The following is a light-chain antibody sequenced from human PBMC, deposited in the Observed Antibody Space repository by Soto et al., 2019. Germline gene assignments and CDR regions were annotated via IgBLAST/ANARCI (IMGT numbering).Light chain of an antibody. Sequence: EFGLTQSPGTLSLSPGERATLSCRASQTVRNNYLAWYQQKPGQAPRLLIYDASSRATGIPDRFSDGGSGTDLTLTISRLEPEDFAVYYCQQFSSYPLTFGGGTKVEIK. CDR2: DAS. CDR1: QTVRNNY. V-gene: IGKV3-20*01. J-gene: IGKJ4*01. CDR3: QQFSSYPLT.